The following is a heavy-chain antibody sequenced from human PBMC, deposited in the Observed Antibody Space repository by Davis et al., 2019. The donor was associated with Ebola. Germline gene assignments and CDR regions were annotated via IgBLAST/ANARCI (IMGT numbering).Heavy chain of an antibody. CDR1: GGSISSSSYY. CDR3: ARRRFWCGYDY. D-gene: IGHD3-3*01. J-gene: IGHJ4*02. Sequence: GSLRLSCTVSGGSISSSSYYWGWIRQPPGKGLEWIGSIYYSGSTYYNPSLKSRVTISVDTSKNQFSLKLSSVTAADTAVYYCARRRFWCGYDYWGQGTLVTVSS. V-gene: IGHV4-39*01. CDR2: IYYSGST.